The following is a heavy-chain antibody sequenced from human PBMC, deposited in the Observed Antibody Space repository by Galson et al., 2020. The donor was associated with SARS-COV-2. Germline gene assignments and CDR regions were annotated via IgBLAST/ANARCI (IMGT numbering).Heavy chain of an antibody. V-gene: IGHV4-38-2*02. Sequence: SETLSLTCTVSGYSISSGYYWGWIRQPPGKGLEWIGSNHHSGSTNYNPTLKSRVTISVDTSKNQFSLKLSSVTAADTAVYYCARAAFDHDFSSYYYYYYMDVWGKGTTVTVSS. D-gene: IGHD3-3*01. CDR2: NHHSGST. CDR3: ARAAFDHDFSSYYYYYYMDV. CDR1: GYSISSGYY. J-gene: IGHJ6*03.